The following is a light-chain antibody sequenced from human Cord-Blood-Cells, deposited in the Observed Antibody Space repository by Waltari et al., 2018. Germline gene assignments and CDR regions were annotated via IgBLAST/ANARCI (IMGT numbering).Light chain of an antibody. J-gene: IGKJ2*01. Sequence: IVMTQSPLPLPVTPREPASLSCRSSPSLLHSNGYNYLDWYLQKPGQSPQLLIYLGSNRAAGVPDRFSGSGSGTDVTLKISRVEAEDVGVYYCMQALQTPMYTFGQGTKLEIK. V-gene: IGKV2-28*01. CDR2: LGS. CDR3: MQALQTPMYT. CDR1: PSLLHSNGYNY.